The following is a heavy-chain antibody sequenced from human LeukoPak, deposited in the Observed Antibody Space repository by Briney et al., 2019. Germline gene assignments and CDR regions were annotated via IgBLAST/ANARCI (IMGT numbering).Heavy chain of an antibody. D-gene: IGHD1-26*01. CDR1: GYTFTSYD. Sequence: GASVKVSCKASGYTFTSYDINWVRQATGQGLEWMGWMNPNSGNTGYAQKFQGRVTITRNTSISTAYMELSSLRSEDTAVYYCARRGVIVGATRSSHAFDIWGQGTMVTVSS. CDR3: ARRGVIVGATRSSHAFDI. J-gene: IGHJ3*02. V-gene: IGHV1-8*03. CDR2: MNPNSGNT.